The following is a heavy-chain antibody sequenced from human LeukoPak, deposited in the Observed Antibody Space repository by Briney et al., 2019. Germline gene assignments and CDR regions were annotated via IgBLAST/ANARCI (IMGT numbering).Heavy chain of an antibody. CDR3: ARHYYGSGTYYHFDF. J-gene: IGHJ4*02. CDR2: ISPYNGNT. CDR1: GYSFTSYG. V-gene: IGHV1-18*01. D-gene: IGHD3-10*01. Sequence: ASVKVSCKASGYSFTSYGISWVRQAPGQGLEWMGWISPYNGNTNYAQKFQGRVTLTTDTSTSTASMELRSLRSDDTAVYYCARHYYGSGTYYHFDFWGQGTLATVSS.